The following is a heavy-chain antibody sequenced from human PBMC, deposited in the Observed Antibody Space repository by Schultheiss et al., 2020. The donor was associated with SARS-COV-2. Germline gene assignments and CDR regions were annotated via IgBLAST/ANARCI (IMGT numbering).Heavy chain of an antibody. J-gene: IGHJ5*02. CDR3: ARVWGHCSGGSCYSDKIGWFDP. V-gene: IGHV1-18*04. CDR2: ISAYNGNT. D-gene: IGHD2-15*01. CDR1: GYTFTGYY. Sequence: ASVKVSCKASGYTFTGYYMHWVRQAPGQGLEWMGWISAYNGNTNYAQKLQGRVTMTTDTSTSTAYMELSSLRSEDTAVYYCARVWGHCSGGSCYSDKIGWFDPWGQGTLVTVSS.